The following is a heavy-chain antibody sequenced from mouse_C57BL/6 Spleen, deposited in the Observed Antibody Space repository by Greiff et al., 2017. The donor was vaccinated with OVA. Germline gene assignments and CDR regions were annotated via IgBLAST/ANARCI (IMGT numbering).Heavy chain of an antibody. CDR2: IYWDDDK. CDR1: GFSLSTSGMG. J-gene: IGHJ2*01. V-gene: IGHV8-12*01. Sequence: QVTLKECGPGILQSSQTLSLTCSFSGFSLSTSGMGVSWIRQPSGKGLEWLAHIYWDDDKRYNPSLKSRLTISKDTSRNQVFLKITSVDSADTATYYCARYDYDVYYFDYWGQGTTLTVSS. D-gene: IGHD2-4*01. CDR3: ARYDYDVYYFDY.